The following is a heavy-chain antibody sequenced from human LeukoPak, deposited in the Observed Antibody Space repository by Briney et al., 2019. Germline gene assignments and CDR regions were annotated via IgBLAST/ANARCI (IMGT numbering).Heavy chain of an antibody. CDR3: ARDLGYCSSTSCYRGAFDI. Sequence: ASVKVSCKASGYTFTSYGISWVRQAPGQGLDWMGWISAYNGNTNYAQKLQGRVTMTTDTSTSTAYMELRSLRSDDTAVYYCARDLGYCSSTSCYRGAFDIRGQGTMVTVSS. CDR1: GYTFTSYG. D-gene: IGHD2-2*01. V-gene: IGHV1-18*01. J-gene: IGHJ3*02. CDR2: ISAYNGNT.